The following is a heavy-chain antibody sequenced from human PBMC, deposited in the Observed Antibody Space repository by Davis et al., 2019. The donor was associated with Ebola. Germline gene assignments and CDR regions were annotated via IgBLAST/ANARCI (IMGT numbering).Heavy chain of an antibody. J-gene: IGHJ4*02. V-gene: IGHV1-18*01. CDR1: GYTFTSYG. D-gene: IGHD4-23*01. CDR2: ISAYNGNT. Sequence: ASVKVSCKASGYTFTSYGISWVRQAPGHVLEWMGWISAYNGNTNYAQKLQGRVTMTTDTSTSTAYMELRSLRSDDTAVYYCARAHHYGGPAGWSVYWGQGTLVTVSS. CDR3: ARAHHYGGPAGWSVY.